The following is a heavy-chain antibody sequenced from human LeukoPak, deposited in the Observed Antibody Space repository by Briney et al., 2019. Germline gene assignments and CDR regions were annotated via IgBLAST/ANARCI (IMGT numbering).Heavy chain of an antibody. CDR2: ISGSGGST. D-gene: IGHD3-3*01. Sequence: GGSLRLSCAASGFTFSSYAMSWVRQAPGKGLEWVSAISGSGGSTYYADSVKGRFTISRDNSKNTLYLQMNSLRAEDTAVYYCAKDRQRITIFGVVHGPIDYWAREPWSPSPQ. J-gene: IGHJ4*02. CDR3: AKDRQRITIFGVVHGPIDY. CDR1: GFTFSSYA. V-gene: IGHV3-23*01.